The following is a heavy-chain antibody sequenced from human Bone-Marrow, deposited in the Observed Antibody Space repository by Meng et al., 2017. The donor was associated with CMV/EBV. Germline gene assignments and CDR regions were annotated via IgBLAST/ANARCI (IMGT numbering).Heavy chain of an antibody. CDR3: TIGATDY. V-gene: IGHV3-73*01. CDR2: IRSKANSYAT. CDR1: RFTFSGAG. Sequence: LKLACAACRFTFSGAGMHWVRQAAGKGLEWVGRIRSKANSYATAYAASVKGRFTISRDDSKNTAYLQMNSLKTEDTAVYYCTIGATDYWGQGTLVTVSS. J-gene: IGHJ4*02. D-gene: IGHD3-16*01.